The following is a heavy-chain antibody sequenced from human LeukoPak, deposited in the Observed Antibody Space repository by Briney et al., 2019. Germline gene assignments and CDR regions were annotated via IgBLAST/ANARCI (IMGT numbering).Heavy chain of an antibody. J-gene: IGHJ6*02. D-gene: IGHD6-13*01. CDR1: RFTFSSYI. CDR3: ARDGALRSSQPLYYYYYGMDV. Sequence: GGSLRLSCAASRFTFSSYIMHWFRQAPGKGLEWVAVVSYDGSDEYYADSVKGRFTISRDNAKNSLYLQMNSLRAEDTAVYYCARDGALRSSQPLYYYYYGMDVWGQGTTVTVSS. CDR2: VSYDGSDE. V-gene: IGHV3-30-3*01.